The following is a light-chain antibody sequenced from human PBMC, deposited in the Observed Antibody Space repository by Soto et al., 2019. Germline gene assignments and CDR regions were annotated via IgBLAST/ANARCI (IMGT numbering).Light chain of an antibody. CDR3: SSDRSINTGV. V-gene: IGLV2-14*01. CDR2: EVS. Sequence: QSALTQPASVSGSPGQSITISCTGTSSDVGGYNYVSWYQQHPGKAPKLMIYEVSNRPSGVSNRFSGSKSGNTASLAISGLQAEDEADYYCSSDRSINTGVLGGGTKLTVL. J-gene: IGLJ2*01. CDR1: SSDVGGYNY.